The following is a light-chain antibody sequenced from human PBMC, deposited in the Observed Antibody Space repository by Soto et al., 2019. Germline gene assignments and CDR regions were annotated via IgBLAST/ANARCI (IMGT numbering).Light chain of an antibody. J-gene: IGKJ5*01. CDR1: QDIGTY. CDR3: QQSYTTPRIT. V-gene: IGKV1-39*01. Sequence: DIQMTQSPSSLSASIGDSVIITVRASQDIGTYLNWYQHKPGKAPKHLIYAASSLQTGVPSRFTGSGSGTEFTLTIDSLQPEDFATYYCQQSYTTPRITFGQGTRLEIK. CDR2: AAS.